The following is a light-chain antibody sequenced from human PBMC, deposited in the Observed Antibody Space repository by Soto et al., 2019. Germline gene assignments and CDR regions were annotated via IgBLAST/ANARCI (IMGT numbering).Light chain of an antibody. V-gene: IGKV3-11*01. J-gene: IGKJ1*01. CDR2: DAS. CDR1: QSVSSY. CDR3: QQRSNWPPWT. Sequence: VLTQSPGTLSLSPVERATLSCMASQSVSSYLAWYQQKPGQAPRLLIYDASNRATGIPARFSGSGSGTDFTLTISSLEPEDFAVYYCQQRSNWPPWTFGQGTKVDIK.